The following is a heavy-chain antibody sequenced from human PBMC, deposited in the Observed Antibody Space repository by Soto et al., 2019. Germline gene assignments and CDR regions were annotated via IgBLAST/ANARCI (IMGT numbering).Heavy chain of an antibody. V-gene: IGHV3-48*02. D-gene: IGHD3-10*01. CDR3: ARAVTWGLDV. J-gene: IGHJ6*02. CDR2: ISRSSTAI. CDR1: GFTFSLYS. Sequence: EVQLVESGGGLVQPGGSLRLSCAASGFTFSLYSMSWVRQAPGKGLEWVSYISRSSTAIHSADSVKGRFTISRDDATNSMHLQMNSLRDGDTAVYYCARAVTWGLDVWGQGTTVSISS.